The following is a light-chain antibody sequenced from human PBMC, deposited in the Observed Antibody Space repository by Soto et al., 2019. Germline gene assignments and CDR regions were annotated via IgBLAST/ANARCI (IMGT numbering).Light chain of an antibody. CDR3: QQYNSYRYT. CDR2: DAS. Sequence: DIQMTQSPSTLSASVGDRVTITCRASQSISSWLAWYQQKPGKAPKLLIYDASSLESGVPSRFSGGGSGTEFTLTISSLQPDDFATYYCQQYNSYRYTFGQGTKLEIK. J-gene: IGKJ2*01. CDR1: QSISSW. V-gene: IGKV1-5*01.